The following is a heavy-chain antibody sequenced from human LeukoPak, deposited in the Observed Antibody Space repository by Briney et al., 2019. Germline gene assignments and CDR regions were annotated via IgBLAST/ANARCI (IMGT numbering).Heavy chain of an antibody. J-gene: IGHJ6*02. CDR2: IKQDGSEK. Sequence: PGGSLRLSCADSGFTFSSYWMSWVRQAPGKGLEWVANIKQDGSEKYYVDSVKGRFTISRDNAKNSLYLQMNSLRAEDTAVSYCARDDDDILTGYYPLPSYGMDVWGQGTTVTVSS. CDR1: GFTFSSYW. V-gene: IGHV3-7*01. CDR3: ARDDDDILTGYYPLPSYGMDV. D-gene: IGHD3-9*01.